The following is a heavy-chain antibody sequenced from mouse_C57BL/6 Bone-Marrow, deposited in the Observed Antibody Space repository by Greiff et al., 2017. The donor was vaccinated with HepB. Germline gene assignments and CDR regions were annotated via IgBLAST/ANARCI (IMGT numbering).Heavy chain of an antibody. V-gene: IGHV1-69*01. CDR3: ARFRYWYFDV. CDR2: IDPSDSYT. CDR1: GYTFTSYW. D-gene: IGHD3-2*02. J-gene: IGHJ1*03. Sequence: QVQLQQPGAELVMPGASVKLSCKASGYTFTSYWMHWVKQRPGQVLEWIGEIDPSDSYTNYNQKFKGKSTLTVDKSSSTAYMQLSSLTSEDSAVYYCARFRYWYFDVWGTGTTVTVSS.